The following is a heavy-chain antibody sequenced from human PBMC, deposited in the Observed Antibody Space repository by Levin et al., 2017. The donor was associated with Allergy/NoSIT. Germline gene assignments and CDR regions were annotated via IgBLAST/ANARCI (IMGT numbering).Heavy chain of an antibody. D-gene: IGHD6-19*01. J-gene: IGHJ3*02. CDR1: GFTFSNYD. CDR2: IDTAGDT. Sequence: GGSLRLSCTASGFTFSNYDMHWVRQATGKGLEWVSGIDTAGDTYYPASVQGRFTISRENAKKSLYLQINGLRADDTALYYCARVQCGAFDIWGLGTMVSVSS. CDR3: ARVQCGAFDI. V-gene: IGHV3-13*01.